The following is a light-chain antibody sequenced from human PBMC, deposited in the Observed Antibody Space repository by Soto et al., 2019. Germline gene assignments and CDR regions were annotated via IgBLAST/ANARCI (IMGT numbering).Light chain of an antibody. CDR1: QPISSF. CDR2: AAS. Sequence: AIRMTQSPSSFSASAGDRVTITCRASQPISSFLAWYQQKPGTAPKLLISAASTLQSGVPSRISGSGSGAEFTLTITNLQSDDIATYYCQQYYNYPRTFGQGTTVELK. V-gene: IGKV1-8*01. J-gene: IGKJ1*01. CDR3: QQYYNYPRT.